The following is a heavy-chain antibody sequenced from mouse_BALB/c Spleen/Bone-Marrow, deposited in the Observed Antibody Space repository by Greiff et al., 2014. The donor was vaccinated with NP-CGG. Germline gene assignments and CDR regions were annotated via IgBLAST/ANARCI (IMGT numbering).Heavy chain of an antibody. Sequence: QVQLQQSGPELVKPGASVRISCKASGYTFTSYYIHWVKQRPGQGLEWIGWIYPGNVNTKYNGNFKGKATLTADKASGTAYMQLSSLTSEDSAVYFCAREGHGNYGFDYWGQGTTLTVSS. V-gene: IGHV1S56*01. CDR1: GYTFTSYY. D-gene: IGHD2-1*01. CDR3: AREGHGNYGFDY. J-gene: IGHJ2*01. CDR2: IYPGNVNT.